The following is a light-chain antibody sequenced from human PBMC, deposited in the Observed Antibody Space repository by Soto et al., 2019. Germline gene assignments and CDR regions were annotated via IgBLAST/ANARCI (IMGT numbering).Light chain of an antibody. CDR1: QSVSSSY. Sequence: EIVLTQSPGTLSLSPGERATLSCRASQSVSSSYLAWYQQKPGPAPRFLIYGATTRASGIPDRFSGSGSGTDFTLTISRLEPEDFAVYCWQQYGSSPLTFGGGTKVEIK. J-gene: IGKJ4*01. CDR3: QQYGSSPLT. CDR2: GAT. V-gene: IGKV3-20*01.